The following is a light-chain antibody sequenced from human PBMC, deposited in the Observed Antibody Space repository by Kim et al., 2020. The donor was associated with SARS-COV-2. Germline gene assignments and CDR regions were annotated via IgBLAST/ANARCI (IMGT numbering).Light chain of an antibody. CDR1: QSVDTN. CDR3: QQRSTWPLT. J-gene: IGKJ5*01. CDR2: DAS. V-gene: IGKV3-11*01. Sequence: LSPGERVTLSCRASQSVDTNLTWYQQRPGQAPRLLIYDASKRATGIPARFSGSGSGTDFTLTISSLEPEDFVVYYCQQRSTWPLTFGQGTRLEIK.